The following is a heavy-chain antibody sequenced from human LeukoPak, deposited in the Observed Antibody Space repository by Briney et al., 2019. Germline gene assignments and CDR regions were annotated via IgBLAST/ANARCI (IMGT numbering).Heavy chain of an antibody. Sequence: GRSLRLSCAASGFTSSIFWMSWVRHAPGKGLEWVANIKQDGSEKYYVDSVKGRFTISRDNAKNSLYLQMNSLRAEDTAVYYCAREVRSGSGWYDLGVSDYWGQGTLVTVSS. CDR1: GFTSSIFW. CDR2: IKQDGSEK. V-gene: IGHV3-7*03. D-gene: IGHD6-19*01. CDR3: AREVRSGSGWYDLGVSDY. J-gene: IGHJ4*02.